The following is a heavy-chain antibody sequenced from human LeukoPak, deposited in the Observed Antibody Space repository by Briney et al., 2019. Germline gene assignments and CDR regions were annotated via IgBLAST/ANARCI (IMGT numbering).Heavy chain of an antibody. Sequence: GGSLRLSCAASGFTFSSYAMYWVRQAPGKGLEWVAVISGGKDSTYYADSVKGRFTISRDKSRSTLYLQMNSLRAEDTAIYYCATKRGQGTQLNYNWFDPWGQGTLVTVSS. CDR1: GFTFSSYA. D-gene: IGHD1-1*01. CDR3: ATKRGQGTQLNYNWFDP. J-gene: IGHJ5*02. V-gene: IGHV3-23*01. CDR2: ISGGKDST.